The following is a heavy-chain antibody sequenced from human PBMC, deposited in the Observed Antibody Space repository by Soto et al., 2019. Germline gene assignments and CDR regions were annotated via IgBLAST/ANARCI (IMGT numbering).Heavy chain of an antibody. D-gene: IGHD3-22*01. CDR3: AKDEYYYSRSGYYIFDS. CDR1: GFIFSSYA. V-gene: IGHV3-30-3*01. Sequence: GSLRLSCAASGFIFSSYAMHWVRQAPGKGLEWVATISYDGSNKYYADSVKGRFTISRDDSKKTLYLQMNSLRPEDTALYYCAKDEYYYSRSGYYIFDSWGQGTLVTVSS. CDR2: ISYDGSNK. J-gene: IGHJ4*02.